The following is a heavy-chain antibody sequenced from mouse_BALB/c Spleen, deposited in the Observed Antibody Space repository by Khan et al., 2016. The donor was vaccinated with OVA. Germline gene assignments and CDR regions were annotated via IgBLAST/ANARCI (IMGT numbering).Heavy chain of an antibody. CDR1: GYSFTSYY. V-gene: IGHV1S135*01. J-gene: IGHJ3*01. CDR2: IDPFSVGT. CDR3: TSHGYVSWFAN. Sequence: VQLKQSGPELMKPGASVKISCKASGYSFTSYYIHWVMQSPGKSLEWIGYIDPFSVGTIYNQKFKGKATLTVDKSSSTAYIHLSNLTSEDSAVYYGTSHGYVSWFANWGQGTLVTVSA. D-gene: IGHD2-2*01.